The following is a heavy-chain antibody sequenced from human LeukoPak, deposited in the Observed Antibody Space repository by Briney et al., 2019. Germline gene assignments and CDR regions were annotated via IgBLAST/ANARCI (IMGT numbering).Heavy chain of an antibody. V-gene: IGHV3-74*01. CDR3: ARDAVDTANAV. CDR2: INSDGSTT. D-gene: IGHD5-18*01. J-gene: IGHJ6*02. CDR1: GFTFTTYW. Sequence: GGSLRLSCAASGFTFTTYWMHWVRQAPGKGLVWVSHINSDGSTTSYADSVKGRFTISRDNAKNTLYLQMNSLRAEDTAVYYCARDAVDTANAVWGQGTTVTVSS.